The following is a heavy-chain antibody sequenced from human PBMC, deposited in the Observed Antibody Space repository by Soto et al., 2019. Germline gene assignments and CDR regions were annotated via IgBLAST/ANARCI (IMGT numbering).Heavy chain of an antibody. J-gene: IGHJ5*02. D-gene: IGHD6-19*01. CDR2: IIPILNTP. V-gene: IGHV1-69*13. CDR3: ARAVRYSNGPNYFDP. Sequence: ASVKVSCKASGDTCSQYIINWVRQAPGQGLEWMGGIIPILNTPRYAQSLQGRVTITADESTRTVYMELNNLRSEDTGIYYCARAVRYSNGPNYFDPWGRGTLVTVSS. CDR1: GDTCSQYI.